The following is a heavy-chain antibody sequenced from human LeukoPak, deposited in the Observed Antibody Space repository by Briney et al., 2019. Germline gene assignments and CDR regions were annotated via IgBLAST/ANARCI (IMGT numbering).Heavy chain of an antibody. V-gene: IGHV3-23*01. Sequence: PGGSLRLSCAASGFTFSSYAMSWVRQAPGKGLEWVSAISGSGGSTYYADSVKGRLTISRDNSKNTLYLQMNSLRAEDTAVYYCAKVSVGTIDDSSGPIGRTYFDYWGQGTLVTVSS. CDR3: AKVSVGTIDDSSGPIGRTYFDY. CDR1: GFTFSSYA. CDR2: ISGSGGST. J-gene: IGHJ4*02. D-gene: IGHD3-22*01.